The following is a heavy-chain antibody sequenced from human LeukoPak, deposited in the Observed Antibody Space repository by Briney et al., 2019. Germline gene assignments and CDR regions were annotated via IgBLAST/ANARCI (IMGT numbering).Heavy chain of an antibody. CDR1: GDSLRSSYY. V-gene: IGHV4-61*10. CDR2: IHFSGDT. CDR3: ARVGWGLLGAFDH. D-gene: IGHD1-26*01. Sequence: PSETLSLTCTVSGDSLRSSYYWSWIRPPAGKGLEWIGRIHFSGDTNYNPSLNRRVTISVDRSKNQFSLKLRSVIAADTAVYYCARVGWGLLGAFDHWGQGTLVTVSS. J-gene: IGHJ4*02.